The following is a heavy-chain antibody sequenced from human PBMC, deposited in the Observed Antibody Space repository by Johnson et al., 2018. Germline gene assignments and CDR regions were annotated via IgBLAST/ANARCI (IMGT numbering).Heavy chain of an antibody. CDR3: ARVGSSYYYYRDV. V-gene: IGHV4-59*01. CDR2: IYYSGST. CDR1: GGSISSYY. J-gene: IGHJ6*03. D-gene: IGHD2-15*01. Sequence: QVQLQESGPGLVKPSETLSLTCTVSGGSISSYYWTWIRQPPGKGLEWIGYIYYSGSTNYNPSLKSRVTISVDTSKNQFSLKLSSVTAADTAVYYGARVGSSYYYYRDVWGKGTTVTVSS.